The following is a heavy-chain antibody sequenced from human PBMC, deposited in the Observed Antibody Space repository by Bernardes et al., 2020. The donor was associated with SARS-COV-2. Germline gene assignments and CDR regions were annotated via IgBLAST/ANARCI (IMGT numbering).Heavy chain of an antibody. CDR1: GGSISAYY. CDR2: PYYTVST. Sequence: SKPLSLTCTVSGGSISAYYWSWFRKRPGKGLEWIGYPYYTVSTNYNPSLQSRVTISVDTSKNQFSLKLSSVTAADTAVYYCARGFDYWGQGILVTVSS. CDR3: ARGFDY. J-gene: IGHJ4*02. V-gene: IGHV4-59*01.